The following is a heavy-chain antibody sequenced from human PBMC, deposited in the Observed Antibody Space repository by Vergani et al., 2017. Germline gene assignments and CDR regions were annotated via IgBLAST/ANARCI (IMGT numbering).Heavy chain of an antibody. Sequence: VQLVESGGGLVKPGGSLRLSCAASGFTFSDFSMSWVRQAPGKGLEWVAFIGSSGPYINYADSLKGRFIISRDNTNNSLFLQLGSLRAEDAAVYYCARDCTSGGCPDNYGMDVWGQGATVTVSS. V-gene: IGHV3-21*06. CDR1: GFTFSDFS. D-gene: IGHD2-8*01. J-gene: IGHJ6*02. CDR2: IGSSGPYI. CDR3: ARDCTSGGCPDNYGMDV.